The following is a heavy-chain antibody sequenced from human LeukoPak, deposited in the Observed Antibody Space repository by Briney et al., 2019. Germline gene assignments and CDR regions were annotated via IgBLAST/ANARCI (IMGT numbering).Heavy chain of an antibody. J-gene: IGHJ4*02. V-gene: IGHV3-23*01. CDR3: AKGGRTYYDFWSGYPRDAFDY. Sequence: GGSLRLSCAASGFTFSSYAMSWVRQAPGKGLEWVSAISGSGGSTYYADSVKGRFTISRDNSKNTLYLQMNSLRAEDTAVYYCAKGGRTYYDFWSGYPRDAFDYWGQGTLVTVSS. CDR2: ISGSGGST. CDR1: GFTFSSYA. D-gene: IGHD3-3*01.